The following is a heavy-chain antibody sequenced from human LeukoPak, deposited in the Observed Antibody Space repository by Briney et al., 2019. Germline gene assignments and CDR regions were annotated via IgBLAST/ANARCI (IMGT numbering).Heavy chain of an antibody. J-gene: IGHJ4*02. CDR1: GYTFTGYW. Sequence: ASVKVSCKAFGYTFTGYWMHWVRQAPGQGPEWMGVISPSGGSTIYAQKFKGRVTLARDMSTSTDYLELSSLRSEDTAVYYCARGPVITFGYWGQGTLVTVSS. V-gene: IGHV1-46*01. CDR3: ARGPVITFGY. D-gene: IGHD3-16*01. CDR2: ISPSGGST.